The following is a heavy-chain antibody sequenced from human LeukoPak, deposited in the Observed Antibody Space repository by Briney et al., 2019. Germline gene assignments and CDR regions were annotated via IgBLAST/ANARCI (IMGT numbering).Heavy chain of an antibody. CDR1: GGSISSYY. CDR3: TRDTGTTGEVKFDP. V-gene: IGHV4-4*07. D-gene: IGHD4-17*01. CDR2: IYGSGTA. J-gene: IGHJ5*02. Sequence: SETLSLTCTVSGGSISSYYWSWIRQPTGKGLEWIGRIYGSGTANYNPSLKSRVTMSVDTSKSQFSLNLMSVTAADTAVYYCTRDTGTTGEVKFDPWGQGTLVTVSS.